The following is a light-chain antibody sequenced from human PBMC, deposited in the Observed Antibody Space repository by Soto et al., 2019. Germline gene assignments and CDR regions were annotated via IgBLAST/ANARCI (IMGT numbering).Light chain of an antibody. CDR3: QHYVTYLTT. J-gene: IGKJ1*01. Sequence: EILMTQSPSTLSVSAGERATLPCGASQSVSSTLAWYQQKPGQAPRLLIYGASTRATGIPARFSGSGSGTAFPLTISRLEPEDFEVYYCQHYVTYLTTFGQGTKVDIK. CDR2: GAS. V-gene: IGKV3D-15*01. CDR1: QSVSST.